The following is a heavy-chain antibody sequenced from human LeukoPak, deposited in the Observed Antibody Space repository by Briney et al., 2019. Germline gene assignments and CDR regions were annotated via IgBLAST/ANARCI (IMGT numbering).Heavy chain of an antibody. Sequence: AGGSLRLSCAASGFTVSSNYMSWVRQAPGKGLEWVSVIYSGGSTYYADSVKGRFTISRDNSKNTLYLQMNSLRAEDTAVYYCARSSYYGSGSYPPSFDYWGQGTLVTVSS. CDR2: IYSGGST. CDR1: GFTVSSNY. V-gene: IGHV3-53*01. J-gene: IGHJ4*02. CDR3: ARSSYYGSGSYPPSFDY. D-gene: IGHD3-10*01.